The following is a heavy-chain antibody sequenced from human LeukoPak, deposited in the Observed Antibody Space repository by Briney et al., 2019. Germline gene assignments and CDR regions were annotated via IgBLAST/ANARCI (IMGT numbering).Heavy chain of an antibody. CDR3: AKDRDYGDYPSAYYYYMDV. CDR1: GFTFSSYA. Sequence: GGSLRLSCAASGFTFSSYAMSWVRQAPGKGLEWVSAISGSGGSTYYADSVKGRFTISRDNSKNMLYLQMNSLRAEDTAAYHCAKDRDYGDYPSAYYYYMDVWGKGTTVTVSS. J-gene: IGHJ6*03. CDR2: ISGSGGST. V-gene: IGHV3-23*01. D-gene: IGHD4-17*01.